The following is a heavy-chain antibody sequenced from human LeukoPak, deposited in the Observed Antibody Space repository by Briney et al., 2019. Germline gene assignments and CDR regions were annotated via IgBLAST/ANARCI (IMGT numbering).Heavy chain of an antibody. CDR3: AKPSGKSYGGAADY. V-gene: IGHV3-23*01. D-gene: IGHD4-23*01. CDR2: ISGSGGST. Sequence: GGSLRLSCAASGFTFSSYAMSWVRQAPGKGLEWVSAISGSGGSTYYADSVKGRFTISRDNSKNTLYLQMNSLRAEDTAVYYCAKPSGKSYGGAADYWGQGTLVTVSS. CDR1: GFTFSSYA. J-gene: IGHJ4*02.